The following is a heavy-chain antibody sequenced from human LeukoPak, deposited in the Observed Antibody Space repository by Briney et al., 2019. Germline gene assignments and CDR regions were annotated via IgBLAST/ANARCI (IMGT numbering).Heavy chain of an antibody. V-gene: IGHV4-4*07. CDR2: IYNSGST. D-gene: IGHD3-10*01. CDR1: GGSISSYY. Sequence: PSETLSLTCTVSGGSISSYYWSWLRQPAGKGLEWIGRIYNSGSTNYNPSLKSRVTMSVDTSKNQFSLKLSSVTAADTAVYYCARTVGDGSGSYLYYYYYMDVWGKGTTVTVSS. CDR3: ARTVGDGSGSYLYYYYYMDV. J-gene: IGHJ6*03.